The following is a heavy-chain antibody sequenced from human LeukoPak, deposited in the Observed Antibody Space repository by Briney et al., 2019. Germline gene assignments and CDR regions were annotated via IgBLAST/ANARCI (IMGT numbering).Heavy chain of an antibody. CDR2: LYSGGST. V-gene: IGHV3-53*01. J-gene: IGHJ4*02. Sequence: PGGSLRLFCAASGFTFSSNYMRWLRQAPGKGLEWVSVLYSGGSTYYADSVKGRFTISRDNSKNTLYLQMNSLRAEDTAVYYCARNREGYNYSDYWGQGTLVTVSS. CDR1: GFTFSSNY. D-gene: IGHD5-24*01. CDR3: ARNREGYNYSDY.